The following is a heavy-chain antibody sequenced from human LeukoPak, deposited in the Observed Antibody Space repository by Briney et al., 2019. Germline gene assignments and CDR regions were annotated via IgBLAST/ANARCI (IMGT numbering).Heavy chain of an antibody. CDR3: ARDSYSNYYYYYMDV. D-gene: IGHD4-11*01. J-gene: IGHJ6*03. V-gene: IGHV1-69*04. CDR1: GGTFSSYA. CDR2: IIPILGLA. Sequence: EASVKVSCKASGGTFSSYAISWVRQAPGQGLEWMGRIIPILGLANYAQKFQGRVTITADKSTSTAYMELSSLRSEDTAVYYCARDSYSNYYYYYMDVWGKGTTVTVSS.